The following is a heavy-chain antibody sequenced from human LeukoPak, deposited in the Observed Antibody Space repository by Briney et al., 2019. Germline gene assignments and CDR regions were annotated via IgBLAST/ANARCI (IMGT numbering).Heavy chain of an antibody. CDR3: ARDSMIVVVNDAFDI. CDR2: ISSSGGTI. Sequence: GGSLRLSCAASGFTFSDYYMSWIRQAPGKGLEWVSYISSSGGTIYYADSVKGRFTISRDNAKNSLYLQMNSLRAEDTAVYYCARDSMIVVVNDAFDIWGQGTMVTVSS. J-gene: IGHJ3*02. V-gene: IGHV3-11*04. CDR1: GFTFSDYY. D-gene: IGHD3-22*01.